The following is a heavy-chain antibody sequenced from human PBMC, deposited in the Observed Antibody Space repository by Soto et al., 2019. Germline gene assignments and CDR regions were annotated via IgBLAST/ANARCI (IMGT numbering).Heavy chain of an antibody. J-gene: IGHJ6*02. CDR3: ARHSHHSPKYCYYGMDV. V-gene: IGHV5-51*01. Sequence: GESLKISCKGSGYSFTSYWIGWVRQMPGKGLEWMGIIYPGDSDTRYSPSFQGQVTISADKSISTAYLQWSSLKASDTAMYYCARHSHHSPKYCYYGMDVWGQGTTVTVSS. D-gene: IGHD2-15*01. CDR1: GYSFTSYW. CDR2: IYPGDSDT.